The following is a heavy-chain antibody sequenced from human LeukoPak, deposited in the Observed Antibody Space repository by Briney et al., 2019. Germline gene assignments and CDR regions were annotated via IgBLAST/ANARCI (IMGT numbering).Heavy chain of an antibody. J-gene: IGHJ4*02. CDR2: INHSGST. Sequence: SETLSLTCAVYGGSFSGYYWSWIRQPPGKGLEWIGEINHSGSTNYNPSLKSRVTISVDTSKNQFSLKLSSVTATDTAVYYCARVRGPFDYWGQGTLVTVSS. CDR3: ARVRGPFDY. D-gene: IGHD5-24*01. CDR1: GGSFSGYY. V-gene: IGHV4-34*01.